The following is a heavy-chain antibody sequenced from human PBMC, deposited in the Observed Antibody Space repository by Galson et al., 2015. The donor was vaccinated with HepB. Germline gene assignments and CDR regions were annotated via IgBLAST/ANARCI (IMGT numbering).Heavy chain of an antibody. Sequence: SVKVSCKASGYTFTSYGISWVRRAPGQGLEWMGWISAYNGNTNYAQKLQGRVTMTTDTSTSTAYMELRSLRSDDTAVYYCAGALGQDSSSWYPFSPDYYGMDVWGQGTTVTVSS. J-gene: IGHJ6*02. CDR3: AGALGQDSSSWYPFSPDYYGMDV. CDR1: GYTFTSYG. D-gene: IGHD6-13*01. V-gene: IGHV1-18*04. CDR2: ISAYNGNT.